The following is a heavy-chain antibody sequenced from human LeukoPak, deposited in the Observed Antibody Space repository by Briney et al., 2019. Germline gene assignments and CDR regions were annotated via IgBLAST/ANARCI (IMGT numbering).Heavy chain of an antibody. CDR3: VYYAYVWGSYPGDS. CDR2: ISSSGDNT. D-gene: IGHD3-16*02. V-gene: IGHV3-23*01. J-gene: IGHJ4*02. Sequence: PGGSLRLSCAASGFTSSNYAMSWVRQAPGKGLEWVSGISSSGDNTKYADSVKGRFTISRDNSKNTLYLQMNSLRAEDTAVYYCVYYAYVWGSYPGDSWGQGTLVTVSS. CDR1: GFTSSNYA.